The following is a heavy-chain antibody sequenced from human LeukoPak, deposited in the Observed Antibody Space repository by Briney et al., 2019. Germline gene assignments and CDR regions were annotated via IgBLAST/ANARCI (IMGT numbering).Heavy chain of an antibody. D-gene: IGHD6-13*01. V-gene: IGHV3-21*01. CDR3: ARLYSSASFSAY. J-gene: IGHJ4*02. CDR1: GFTFSSYS. Sequence: PGGSLRLSCAASGFTFSSYSMNWVCQAPGKGLEWVSSISSSSSYIYYADSVKGRFTISIDNAKNSLYLQMNSLRAEDTAVYYFARLYSSASFSAYWGQGTVVTVSS. CDR2: ISSSSSYI.